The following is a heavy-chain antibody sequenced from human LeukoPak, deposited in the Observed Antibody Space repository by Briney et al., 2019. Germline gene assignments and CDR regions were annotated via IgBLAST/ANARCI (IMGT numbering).Heavy chain of an antibody. Sequence: GASVKVSCKASGYTFTSYDINWVRQATGQGLEWMGWMNPNSGNTGYAQKFQGRVTMTRDTSISTAYMELSRLRSDDTAVYYCARGDYDYVWGSYREKKVDYWGQGTLVTVSS. V-gene: IGHV1-8*01. CDR3: ARGDYDYVWGSYREKKVDY. CDR2: MNPNSGNT. D-gene: IGHD3-16*02. CDR1: GYTFTSYD. J-gene: IGHJ4*02.